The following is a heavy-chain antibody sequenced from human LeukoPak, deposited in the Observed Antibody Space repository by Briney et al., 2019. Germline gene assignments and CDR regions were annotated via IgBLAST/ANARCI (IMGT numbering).Heavy chain of an antibody. CDR3: AGLVGRYSSGLYYYYFDY. CDR1: GDSINSLDL. J-gene: IGHJ4*02. CDR2: MYLSGTT. Sequence: SGTLSLTCTVSGDSINSLDLWSWVRQPPGKGLEWIGEMYLSGTTHSNPSVKSRVTISIDKSKNQFFLNLSSVTAADTAVYYCAGLVGRYSSGLYYYYFDYWGQRTLVTVS. D-gene: IGHD3-22*01. V-gene: IGHV4-4*02.